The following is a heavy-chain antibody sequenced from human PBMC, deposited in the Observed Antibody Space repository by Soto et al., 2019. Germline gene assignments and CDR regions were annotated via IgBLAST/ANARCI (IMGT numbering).Heavy chain of an antibody. Sequence: GGSLRLSCAASGFSFSSYRMHWVRQAPGRGLEWVTVISNDGNRKYYGESVKGRFSVSRDNDKDTLYLQMNGLRPEDTGVYYCAKDRRQLSALDMWGQGTTVT. CDR2: ISNDGNRK. V-gene: IGHV3-30*18. J-gene: IGHJ3*02. CDR3: AKDRRQLSALDM. D-gene: IGHD6-6*01. CDR1: GFSFSSYR.